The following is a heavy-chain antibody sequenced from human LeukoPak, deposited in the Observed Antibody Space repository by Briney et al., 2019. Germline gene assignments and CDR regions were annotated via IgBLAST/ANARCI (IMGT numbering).Heavy chain of an antibody. J-gene: IGHJ3*02. CDR3: ASQPGSYYDIPITI. CDR2: IYYSGST. D-gene: IGHD3-9*01. Sequence: SSETLSLTCTVSGGSISSSSYYWGWIRQPPGKGLEWIGSIYYSGSTYYNPSLKSRVTISVDTSKNQFSLKLSSVTAADTAVYYCASQPGSYYDIPITIWGQGTMVTVSS. V-gene: IGHV4-39*01. CDR1: GGSISSSSYY.